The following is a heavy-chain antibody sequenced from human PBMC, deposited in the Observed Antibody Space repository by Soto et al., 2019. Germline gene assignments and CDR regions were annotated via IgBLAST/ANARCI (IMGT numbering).Heavy chain of an antibody. Sequence: QVQLVESGGGVVQPGRSLRLSCAASGFTFSSYGMHWVRQAPGKGLEWVAVILYDGSNKYYADSVKGRFTISRDNSKKTLYLQMNSLRAEDTAVYYCAKARGVYQGGMDYWVQGTLVTVSS. CDR1: GFTFSSYG. CDR3: AKARGVYQGGMDY. CDR2: ILYDGSNK. V-gene: IGHV3-30*18. J-gene: IGHJ4*02. D-gene: IGHD3-16*01.